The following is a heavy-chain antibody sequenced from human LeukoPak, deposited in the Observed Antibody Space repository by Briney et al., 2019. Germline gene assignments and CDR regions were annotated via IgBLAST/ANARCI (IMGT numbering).Heavy chain of an antibody. CDR1: GNSISSGDNY. V-gene: IGHV4-61*02. Sequence: PSETLSLTCTVSGNSISSGDNYWRWIRQPAGKGLEWIGRIYTSGSTNYNPSLKSRVTISGDTSKNQFSLKLRSVTAADTAVYYCARDASGAFFNWFDPWGQGTLVTVSS. CDR3: ARDASGAFFNWFDP. D-gene: IGHD3-3*02. J-gene: IGHJ5*02. CDR2: IYTSGST.